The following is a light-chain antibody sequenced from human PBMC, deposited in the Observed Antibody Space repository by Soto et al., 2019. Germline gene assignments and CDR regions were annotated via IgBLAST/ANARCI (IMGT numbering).Light chain of an antibody. J-gene: IGKJ4*01. CDR3: QQYDNLPLT. V-gene: IGKV1-33*01. CDR2: DAC. CDR1: QDISNY. Sequence: DIQMTQSPSSLSASVGDRVTITCQASQDISNYLNWYQQKPGKAPKLLIYDACNLETGVTSTFSGSGSGTDFTFTISSLQPEDIATYYCQQYDNLPLTFGGGTKVEIK.